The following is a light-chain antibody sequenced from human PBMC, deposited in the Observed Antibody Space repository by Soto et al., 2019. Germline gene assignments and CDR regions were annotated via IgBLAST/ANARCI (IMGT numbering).Light chain of an antibody. CDR1: QSLTMW. J-gene: IGKJ1*01. Sequence: DIHMTQSPSTLSASVGDRVTITCRASQSLTMWLAGYQQKPGKGPNLLIYKTSSLESGVPSRFSGSGSGTKFTLTISRVQRDDFATCCCQRWADYSWTLGQGTKGEVK. V-gene: IGKV1-5*03. CDR3: QRWADYSWT. CDR2: KTS.